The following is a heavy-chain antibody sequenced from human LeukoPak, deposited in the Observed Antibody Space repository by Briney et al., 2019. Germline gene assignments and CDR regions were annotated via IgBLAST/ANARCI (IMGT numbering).Heavy chain of an antibody. V-gene: IGHV3-9*01. J-gene: IGHJ6*03. CDR2: ISWNSGTI. D-gene: IGHD2-2*01. Sequence: PGGSLRLSCAASGFTFDDYAMHWVRHAPGKGLEWVSGISWNSGTIDYADSVKGRFTISRDNSKNIVYLQMDSLRVDDTALYYCARGGYQPYYYMDVWGTGTTVTVSS. CDR1: GFTFDDYA. CDR3: ARGGYQPYYYMDV.